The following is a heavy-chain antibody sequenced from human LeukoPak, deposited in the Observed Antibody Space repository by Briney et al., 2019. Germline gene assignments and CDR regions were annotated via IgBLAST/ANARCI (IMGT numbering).Heavy chain of an antibody. CDR2: IKQDGSEK. CDR1: GFTFTTYW. Sequence: PGGSLTLSCATSGFTFTTYWMNRVRQAPGKGLEWVANIKQDGSEKYYVDSVQGRFTISRDNAKNSLYLQMNSLRADDTAVYYCARGGGYAWDYWGQGTLVTVSP. D-gene: IGHD5-12*01. V-gene: IGHV3-7*01. CDR3: ARGGGYAWDY. J-gene: IGHJ4*02.